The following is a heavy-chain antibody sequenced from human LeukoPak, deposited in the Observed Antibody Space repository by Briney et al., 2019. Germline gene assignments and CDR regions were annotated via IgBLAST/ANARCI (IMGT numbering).Heavy chain of an antibody. J-gene: IGHJ6*03. CDR1: GGSISSYY. CDR3: ARLAHLGYCSSTSCPPPQTYYMDV. D-gene: IGHD2-2*01. CDR2: IYYSGST. V-gene: IGHV4-59*01. Sequence: SKTLSLTCTVSGGSISSYYWSWIRQPPGKGLEWIGYIYYSGSTNYNPSLKSRVTISIDTSKNQFSLKLSSVTAADTAVYYCARLAHLGYCSSTSCPPPQTYYMDVWGKGTTVTVSS.